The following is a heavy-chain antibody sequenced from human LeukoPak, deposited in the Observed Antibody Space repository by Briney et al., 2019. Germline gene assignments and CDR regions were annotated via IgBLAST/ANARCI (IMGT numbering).Heavy chain of an antibody. V-gene: IGHV4-39*07. CDR3: ARDRYSSGWASLHDAFDI. CDR1: GGSISSSSYY. D-gene: IGHD6-19*01. J-gene: IGHJ3*02. Sequence: SETLSLTCTVSGGSISSSSYYWGWIRQPPGKGLEWIGSIYYSGSTYYNPSLKSRVTISVDTSKNQFSLKLSSVTAADTAVYYCARDRYSSGWASLHDAFDIWGQGTMVTVSS. CDR2: IYYSGST.